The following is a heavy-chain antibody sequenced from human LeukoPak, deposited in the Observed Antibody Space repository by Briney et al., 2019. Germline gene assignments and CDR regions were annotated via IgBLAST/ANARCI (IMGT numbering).Heavy chain of an antibody. CDR1: GFTFSSYV. Sequence: GGSLRLSCAASGFTFSSYVMSWVRQAPGKGLEWVSAIGSGTYYADSVKGRFTISRDNSKNTLYLQMNSLRAEDTAVYYCAKVLAYYFDYWGQGTLVTVSS. J-gene: IGHJ4*02. V-gene: IGHV3-23*01. CDR2: IGSGT. CDR3: AKVLAYYFDY.